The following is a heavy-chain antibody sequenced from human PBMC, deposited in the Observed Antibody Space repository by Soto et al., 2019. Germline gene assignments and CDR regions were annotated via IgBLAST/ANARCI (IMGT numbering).Heavy chain of an antibody. CDR1: GFAFGNYG. CDR2: IWSDGRSK. CDR3: AREWREEPAGKETVSQFEH. D-gene: IGHD6-13*01. V-gene: IGHV3-33*01. Sequence: QVQLVESGGGVVQPGRSLTLSCAASGFAFGNYGIHWVRQAPGKGLEWVAVIWSDGRSKYYGDSVQGRFTISRDNSKNTVDLQMNSLRAEDTSVYYGAREWREEPAGKETVSQFEHWGQGTRVTVSS. J-gene: IGHJ4*02.